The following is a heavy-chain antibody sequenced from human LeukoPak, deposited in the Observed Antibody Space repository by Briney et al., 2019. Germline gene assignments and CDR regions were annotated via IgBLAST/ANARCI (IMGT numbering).Heavy chain of an antibody. J-gene: IGHJ4*02. CDR3: AKDLWGSYSTGSYLDY. CDR1: GFPFTNYW. Sequence: GGSLRLSCAVSGFPFTNYWMSWVRQAPGKGLEWVANIKEDGSVMYYVDSLKGRFTISRDSAQNSLYLQMNSLRVEDTAVYFCAKDLWGSYSTGSYLDYWGQGALVTVSS. D-gene: IGHD6-19*01. CDR2: IKEDGSVM. V-gene: IGHV3-7*01.